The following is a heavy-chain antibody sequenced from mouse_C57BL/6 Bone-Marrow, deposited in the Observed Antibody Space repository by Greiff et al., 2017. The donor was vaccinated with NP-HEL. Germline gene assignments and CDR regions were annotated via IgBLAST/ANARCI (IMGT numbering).Heavy chain of an antibody. V-gene: IGHV1-55*01. J-gene: IGHJ4*01. CDR2: IYPGSGST. Sequence: QVQLQQPGAELVKPGASVKMSCKASGYTFTSYWITWVKQRPGQGLEWIGDIYPGSGSTNYNEKFKSKATLTVDTSSSTAYMQLSSLTSEDSAVYYCAIEGFYGNYGGDAMDYWGQGTTVTVSS. CDR3: AIEGFYGNYGGDAMDY. D-gene: IGHD2-1*01. CDR1: GYTFTSYW.